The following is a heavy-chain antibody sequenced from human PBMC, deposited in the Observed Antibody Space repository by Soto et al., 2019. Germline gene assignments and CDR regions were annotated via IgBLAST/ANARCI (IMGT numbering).Heavy chain of an antibody. D-gene: IGHD3-22*01. Sequence: QVQLVESGGGVVQPGRSLRLSCAASGFTFSSYGMHWVRQAPGKGLEWVAVISYDGSNKYYADSVKGRFTISRDNSKNTLYLKMNSLRAEDTAVYYCAKDAFYDSSGYYYSWYFDLWGRGTLVTVSS. CDR2: ISYDGSNK. CDR3: AKDAFYDSSGYYYSWYFDL. J-gene: IGHJ2*01. V-gene: IGHV3-30*18. CDR1: GFTFSSYG.